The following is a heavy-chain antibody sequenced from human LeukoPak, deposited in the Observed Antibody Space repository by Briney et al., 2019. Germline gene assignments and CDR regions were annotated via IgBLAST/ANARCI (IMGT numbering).Heavy chain of an antibody. CDR2: INSDATST. Sequence: GGSLRLSCAASGFPFNAYWMTWVRQAPGKGLVWVSRINSDATSTSYADSVKGRFTISRDNAKNTLYLQMNSLRAEDTAVYYCARGDTAMVLYYFDYWGQGTLVTVSS. CDR3: ARGDTAMVLYYFDY. J-gene: IGHJ4*02. V-gene: IGHV3-74*01. D-gene: IGHD5-18*01. CDR1: GFPFNAYW.